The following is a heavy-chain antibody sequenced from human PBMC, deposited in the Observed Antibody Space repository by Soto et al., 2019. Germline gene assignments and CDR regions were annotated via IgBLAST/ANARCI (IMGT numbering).Heavy chain of an antibody. CDR3: ARDSEDLTSNFDY. V-gene: IGHV3-21*01. CDR2: ISSTTNYI. Sequence: PGGSLRLSCAASGFTFSRYSMNWVLQAPGKGLEWVSSISSTTNYIYYADSMKGRFTVSRDNAKNSVYLDMNSLSAEDTAVYYCARDSEDLTSNFDYWGQGTLVTV. J-gene: IGHJ4*02. CDR1: GFTFSRYS.